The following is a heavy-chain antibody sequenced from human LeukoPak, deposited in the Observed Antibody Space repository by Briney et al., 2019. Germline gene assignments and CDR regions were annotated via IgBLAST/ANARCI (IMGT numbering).Heavy chain of an antibody. D-gene: IGHD1-26*01. CDR3: ARDPRARGSYLYAFDI. J-gene: IGHJ3*02. Sequence: GGSLRLSCAASGFTFSNYGMSWVRQAPGKGLEWVANIKQDGSEKYYVDSVKGRFTISRDNAKNSLYLQMNSLRAEDTAVYYCARDPRARGSYLYAFDIWGQGTMVTVSS. CDR2: IKQDGSEK. V-gene: IGHV3-7*01. CDR1: GFTFSNYG.